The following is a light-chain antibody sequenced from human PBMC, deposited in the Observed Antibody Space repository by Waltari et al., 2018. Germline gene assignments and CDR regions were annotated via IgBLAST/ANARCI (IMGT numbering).Light chain of an antibody. CDR3: QQYNRWPPGT. CDR1: PSIGFN. V-gene: IGKV3-15*01. Sequence: ETVVTLSPATLSVSPGERATLSCRTSPSIGFNLAWYQQKPGQAPRLLIYHASTRATGIPARFSGSGSETEFTLTISGLQSEDFAVYYCQQYNRWPPGTFGQGTKVEI. CDR2: HAS. J-gene: IGKJ1*01.